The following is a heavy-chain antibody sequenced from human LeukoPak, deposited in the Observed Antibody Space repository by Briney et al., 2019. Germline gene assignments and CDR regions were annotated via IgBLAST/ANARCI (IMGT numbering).Heavy chain of an antibody. D-gene: IGHD3-10*01. J-gene: IGHJ4*02. CDR3: ARESAPYYYGSGVEPADY. CDR2: IYTSGST. Sequence: SETLFLTCTVSGGSISSYYWSWIRQPPGKGLEWIGRIYTSGSTNYNPSLKSRVTISVDTSKNQFSLKLSSVTAADTAVYYCARESAPYYYGSGVEPADYWGQGTLVTVSS. V-gene: IGHV4-4*08. CDR1: GGSISSYY.